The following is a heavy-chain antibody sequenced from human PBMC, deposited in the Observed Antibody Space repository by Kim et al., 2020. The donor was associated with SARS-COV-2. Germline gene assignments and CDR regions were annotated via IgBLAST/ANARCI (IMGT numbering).Heavy chain of an antibody. J-gene: IGHJ4*02. CDR3: AGEDYYGSGSHDY. CDR1: GFTVSSNY. D-gene: IGHD3-10*01. Sequence: GGSLRLSCAASGFTVSSNYMSWVRQAPGKGLEWVSVIYSGGSTYYADSVKGRFTISRDNSKNTLYLQMNCLRAEDTAVYYCAGEDYYGSGSHDYWGQGTLVTVSS. V-gene: IGHV3-53*01. CDR2: IYSGGST.